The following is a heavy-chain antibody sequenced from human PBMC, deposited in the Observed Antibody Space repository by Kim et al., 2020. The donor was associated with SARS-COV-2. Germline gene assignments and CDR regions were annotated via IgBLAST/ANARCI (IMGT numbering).Heavy chain of an antibody. CDR3: AKDIKYSSSWYADFDY. D-gene: IGHD6-13*01. J-gene: IGHJ4*02. Sequence: GGSLRLSCAASGFTFSSYAMSWVRQAPGKGLEWVSAISGSGGSTYYADSVKGRFTISRDNSKNTLYLQMNSLRAEDTAVYYCAKDIKYSSSWYADFDYWGQGTLVTVSS. V-gene: IGHV3-23*01. CDR1: GFTFSSYA. CDR2: ISGSGGST.